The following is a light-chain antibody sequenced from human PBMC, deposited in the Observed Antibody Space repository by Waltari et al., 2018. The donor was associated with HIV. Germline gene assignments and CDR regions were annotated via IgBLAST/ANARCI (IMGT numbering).Light chain of an antibody. V-gene: IGLV3-21*02. CDR1: NIGRNR. CDR2: DDV. Sequence: SYVLTQAPSVSVAPGQTATISCGNIGRNRVQWYRQKPGRAPLLVVLDDVDRSSAIPARFSGARSGGRATLTISGVEAGDEADYYGQVWDRGYKEAVFGGGT. J-gene: IGLJ2*01. CDR3: QVWDRGYKEAV.